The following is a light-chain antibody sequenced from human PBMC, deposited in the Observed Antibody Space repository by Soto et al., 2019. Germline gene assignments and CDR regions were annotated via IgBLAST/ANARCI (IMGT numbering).Light chain of an antibody. V-gene: IGLV2-8*01. CDR2: EVY. CDR3: NSYAGSNIV. CDR1: SSDVGGYNY. Sequence: QSALTQPPSASGSPGQSVTISCTGTSSDVGGYNYVSWYQQHPGQAPKLMIYEVYKRPSGVPDRFSGSKSGNTASLTVSGLQAEDEADYYCNSYAGSNIVFGTGTKLTGL. J-gene: IGLJ1*01.